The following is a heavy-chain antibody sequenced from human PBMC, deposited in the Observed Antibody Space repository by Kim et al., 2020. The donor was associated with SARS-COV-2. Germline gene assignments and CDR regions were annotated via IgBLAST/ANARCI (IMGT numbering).Heavy chain of an antibody. CDR3: AKDGYCSGGSCYRDYYYGMYV. CDR1: GFTFSSYG. CDR2: IWYDGSNK. J-gene: IGHJ6*02. D-gene: IGHD2-15*01. V-gene: IGHV3-33*06. Sequence: GGSLRLSCAASGFTFSSYGMHWVRQAPGKGLEWVAVIWYDGSNKYYEDSVKGRFTISRDNSKNTLYLQMNSLRAEDTAVYYCAKDGYCSGGSCYRDYYYGMYVWGQGTTVTVSS.